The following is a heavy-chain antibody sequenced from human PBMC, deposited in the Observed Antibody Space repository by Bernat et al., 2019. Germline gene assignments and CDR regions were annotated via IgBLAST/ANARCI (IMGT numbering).Heavy chain of an antibody. CDR2: INHSGST. Sequence: QVQLQQWGAGLLKPSETLSLTCAVYGGSFSGYYWSWIRQPPGKGLEWIGEINHSGSTNYNPSLKSRVTISVDTSKNQFSLKLSSVTAADTAVYYCARERQRRYYYYGMDVWGQGTTVTVSS. CDR3: ARERQRRYYYYGMDV. V-gene: IGHV4-34*01. CDR1: GGSFSGYY. J-gene: IGHJ6*02.